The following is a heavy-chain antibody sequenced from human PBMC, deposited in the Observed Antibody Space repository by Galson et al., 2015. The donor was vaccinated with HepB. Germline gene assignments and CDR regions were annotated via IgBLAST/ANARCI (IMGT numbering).Heavy chain of an antibody. Sequence: SVKVSCKASGGTFSSYAISWVRQAPGQGLEWMGGIIPIFGTANYAQKFQGRVTITADESTSTAYMELSSLRSEDTAVYYCARGIAARKSHYYYYMDVWGKGTTVTVSS. CDR2: IIPIFGTA. CDR3: ARGIAARKSHYYYYMDV. V-gene: IGHV1-69*13. CDR1: GGTFSSYA. J-gene: IGHJ6*03. D-gene: IGHD6-6*01.